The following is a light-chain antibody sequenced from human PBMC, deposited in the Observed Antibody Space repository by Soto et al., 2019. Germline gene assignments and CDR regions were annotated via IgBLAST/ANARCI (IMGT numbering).Light chain of an antibody. J-gene: IGKJ4*01. CDR1: QSITNNF. CDR2: DAS. V-gene: IGKV3D-20*01. Sequence: EIVLTQSPATLSLSPGERATLSCGASQSITNNFLAWYQQRPGLAPRLLIYDASNRAAGIPDRFSGSGSGTDFTLTISRLAPEDFAVYYCQQFDKLITFGGGTKLEI. CDR3: QQFDKLIT.